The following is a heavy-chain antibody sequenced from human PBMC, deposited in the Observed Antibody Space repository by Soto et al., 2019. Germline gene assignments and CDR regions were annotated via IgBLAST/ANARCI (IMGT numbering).Heavy chain of an antibody. V-gene: IGHV1-18*04. CDR1: GYTFTMYG. CDR3: ATRYYYDSSATGALGY. D-gene: IGHD3-22*01. J-gene: IGHJ4*02. Sequence: SVKVSCKASGYTFTMYGISCVRQSPLQGLEWMGCISAYNGNTNYAQKLQGRVTMTTDTSTSTAYMELRSLRSDDTAVYYCATRYYYDSSATGALGYWGQGTLVTVSS. CDR2: ISAYNGNT.